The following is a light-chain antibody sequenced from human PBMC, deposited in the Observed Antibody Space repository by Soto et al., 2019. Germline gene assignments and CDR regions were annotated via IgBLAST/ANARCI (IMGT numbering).Light chain of an antibody. V-gene: IGKV3-15*01. CDR2: GAS. J-gene: IGKJ1*01. CDR3: QQYNNLPPWT. CDR1: QSVSSN. Sequence: EIVMTQSPATLSVSPGERATLSCRASQSVSSNLAWYQQKPGQAPRLLIYGASTRATGIPARFRGSGSGTEFTLTISSLQSEDFAVYYCQQYNNLPPWTFGQGTKVEIK.